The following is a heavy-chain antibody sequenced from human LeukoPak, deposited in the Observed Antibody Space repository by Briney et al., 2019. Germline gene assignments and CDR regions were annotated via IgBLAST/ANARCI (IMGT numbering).Heavy chain of an antibody. D-gene: IGHD3-10*01. Sequence: GGSLRLSCAASGFTLSSYATSWVRQAPGKGLEWVSAISGSGGSTYYADSVKGRFTISRDNSKNTLYLQMNSLRAEDTAVYYCAKDGVRYGSGLDAFDIWGQGTMVTVSS. CDR2: ISGSGGST. CDR1: GFTLSSYA. J-gene: IGHJ3*02. V-gene: IGHV3-23*01. CDR3: AKDGVRYGSGLDAFDI.